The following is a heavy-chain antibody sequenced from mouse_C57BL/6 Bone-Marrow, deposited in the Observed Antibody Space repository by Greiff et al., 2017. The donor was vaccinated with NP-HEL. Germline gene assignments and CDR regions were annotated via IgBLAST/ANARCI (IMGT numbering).Heavy chain of an antibody. D-gene: IGHD2-12*01. V-gene: IGHV1-81*01. CDR1: GYTFTSYG. Sequence: VQLQQSGAELARPGASVKLSCKASGYTFTSYGISWVKQRPGQGLEWIGEIYPRSGNTYYNEKFKGKATLTADKSSSTAYMELRSLTSEDSAVYFCARPGRRWGQGTTLTVSS. CDR3: ARPGRR. CDR2: IYPRSGNT. J-gene: IGHJ2*01.